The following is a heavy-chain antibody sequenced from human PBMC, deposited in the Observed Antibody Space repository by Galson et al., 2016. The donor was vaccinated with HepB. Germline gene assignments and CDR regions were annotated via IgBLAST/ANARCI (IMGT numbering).Heavy chain of an antibody. D-gene: IGHD1/OR15-1a*01. CDR3: AAVGMGTTLSSYYFDY. CDR1: GFTFTSSA. V-gene: IGHV1-58*01. J-gene: IGHJ4*02. CDR2: IVVGSGDT. Sequence: VKVSCKASGFTFTSSAVQWVRQARGQRLEWIGWIVVGSGDTDYAQKFQERVTITRDMSTSTAYMELSSLRSEDTAVYYCAAVGMGTTLSSYYFDYWGQGTLVTVSS.